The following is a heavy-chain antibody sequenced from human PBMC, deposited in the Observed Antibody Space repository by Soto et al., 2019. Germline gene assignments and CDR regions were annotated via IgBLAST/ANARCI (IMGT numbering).Heavy chain of an antibody. CDR1: GYTFSSYG. CDR3: AREGQLGY. CDR2: ISGYNGNT. J-gene: IGHJ4*02. Sequence: QVQLVQSGAEVKKPGASVKVSCKTSGYTFSSYGFSWVRQAPGQGLEWIGWISGYNGNTNYAQRFQGRVTMTTDTSTSTAYMESRSLRSDDRAVYYCAREGQLGYWGQGTLVTVSS. D-gene: IGHD6-6*01. V-gene: IGHV1-18*01.